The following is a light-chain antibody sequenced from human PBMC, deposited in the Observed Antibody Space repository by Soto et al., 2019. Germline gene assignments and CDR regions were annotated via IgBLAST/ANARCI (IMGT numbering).Light chain of an antibody. Sequence: EIVMTQSPATLSLSPGERATLSCRASQSVSNNLAWYQKKPGQAPRLLIYGASTRATGIPARFSGSGSGTEFTITISSLPAEDVAVYYCQQYNNWLTFGQGTRVEIK. CDR2: GAS. CDR3: QQYNNWLT. J-gene: IGKJ1*01. V-gene: IGKV3-15*01. CDR1: QSVSNN.